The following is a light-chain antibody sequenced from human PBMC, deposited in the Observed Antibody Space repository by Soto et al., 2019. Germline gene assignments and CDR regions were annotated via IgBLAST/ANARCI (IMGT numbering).Light chain of an antibody. V-gene: IGKV1-12*01. J-gene: IGKJ4*01. CDR3: QQVNSYPLT. CDR2: PAS. CDR1: QPISSW. Sequence: DIQMTQSPSSISASVGDRVTITCRASQPISSWLAWYQQVPGQAPYLLIYPASTLQSGVPSRFSGSGSGTEFTLTISSLQPDDFATYYCQQVNSYPLTFGGGTKVDIK.